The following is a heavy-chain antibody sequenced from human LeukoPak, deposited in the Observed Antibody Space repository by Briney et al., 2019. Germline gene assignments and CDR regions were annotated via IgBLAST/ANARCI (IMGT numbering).Heavy chain of an antibody. CDR1: RFTFSSYA. CDR2: ISYDGSNK. J-gene: IGHJ5*02. D-gene: IGHD2-2*02. Sequence: GRSLRLSCAASRFTFSSYAMHWVRQAPGKGLEWVAVISYDGSNKYYADSVKGRFTISRDNAKNTLYLQMNSLRAEDTAVYYCAREYCSSTSCYNDSWFDLWGQGTLVTVSS. CDR3: AREYCSSTSCYNDSWFDL. V-gene: IGHV3-30-3*01.